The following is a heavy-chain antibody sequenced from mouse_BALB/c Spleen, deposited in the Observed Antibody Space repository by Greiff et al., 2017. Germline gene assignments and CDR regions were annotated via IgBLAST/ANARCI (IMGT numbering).Heavy chain of an antibody. CDR1: GFAFSSYD. J-gene: IGHJ4*01. Sequence: EVQGVESGGGLVKPGGSLKLSCAASGFAFSSYDMSWVRQTPEKRLEWVAYISSGGGSTYYPDTVKGRFTISRDNAKNTLYLQMSSLKSEDTAMYYCARPMDYWGQGTSVTVSS. CDR2: ISSGGGST. CDR3: ARPMDY. V-gene: IGHV5-12-1*01.